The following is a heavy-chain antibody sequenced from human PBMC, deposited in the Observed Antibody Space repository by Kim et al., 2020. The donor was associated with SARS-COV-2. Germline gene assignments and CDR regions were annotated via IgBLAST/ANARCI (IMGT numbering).Heavy chain of an antibody. V-gene: IGHV1-69*04. CDR2: IIPILGIA. J-gene: IGHJ4*02. D-gene: IGHD4-17*01. CDR1: GGTFSSYT. CDR3: AREWGYGDYGGKGY. Sequence: SVKVSCKASGGTFSSYTISWVRQAPGQGLEWMGRIIPILGIANYAQKFQGRVTITADKSTSTAYMELSSLRSEDTAVYYCAREWGYGDYGGKGYWGQGTLVTVSS.